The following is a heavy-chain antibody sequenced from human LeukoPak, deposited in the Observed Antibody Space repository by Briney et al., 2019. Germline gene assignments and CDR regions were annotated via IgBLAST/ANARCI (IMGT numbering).Heavy chain of an antibody. Sequence: SETLSLTCTVSGGSISSYYWSWIRQPPGKGLEWVGYIYYSGSTNYTPSLKSRVTISVDRSKNHFSLKLSSVTAADTAVYYCAKTGKWGVTTFDYWGQGTLVTVSS. CDR2: IYYSGST. CDR1: GGSISSYY. J-gene: IGHJ4*02. V-gene: IGHV4-59*12. D-gene: IGHD4-17*01. CDR3: AKTGKWGVTTFDY.